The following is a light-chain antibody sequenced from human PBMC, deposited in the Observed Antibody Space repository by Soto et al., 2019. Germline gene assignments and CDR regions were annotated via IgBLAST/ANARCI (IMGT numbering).Light chain of an antibody. V-gene: IGLV2-14*01. J-gene: IGLJ2*01. CDR2: DVS. CDR3: SSYTSSSTPHVV. Sequence: QSVLTQPASVSGSPGQSITISCTGTSSDVGGYNYVSWYQQHPGKAPKLMIYDVSNRPSGVSNRFSGSKSGNTASLTISGLHAEDEADYYCSSYTSSSTPHVVFGGGTKVTVL. CDR1: SSDVGGYNY.